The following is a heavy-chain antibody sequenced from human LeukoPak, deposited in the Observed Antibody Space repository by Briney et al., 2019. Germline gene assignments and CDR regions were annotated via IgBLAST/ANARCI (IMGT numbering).Heavy chain of an antibody. V-gene: IGHV1-69*04. J-gene: IGHJ4*02. CDR2: IIPILGIA. CDR1: GGTFSSYA. Sequence: ASVKVSRKASGGTFSSYAISWVRQAPGQGLEWMGRIIPILGIANYAQKFQGRVTITADKSTSTAYMELSSLRSEDTAVYYCARDGRVHYGSGNYFDYWGQGTLVTVSS. D-gene: IGHD3-10*01. CDR3: ARDGRVHYGSGNYFDY.